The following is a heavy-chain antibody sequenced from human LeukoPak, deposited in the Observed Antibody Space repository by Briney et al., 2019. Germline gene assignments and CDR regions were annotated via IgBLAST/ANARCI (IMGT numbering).Heavy chain of an antibody. Sequence: GGSMRLSCAASGFTFSSYAMHWVRQAPGKGLEWVAVISYDGSNKYYADSVKGRFTISRDNSKNTLYLQMNSLRAEDTAVYYCARDEQGATTSFYFDYWGQGTLVTVSS. CDR3: ARDEQGATTSFYFDY. V-gene: IGHV3-30*04. J-gene: IGHJ4*02. CDR2: ISYDGSNK. CDR1: GFTFSSYA. D-gene: IGHD1-26*01.